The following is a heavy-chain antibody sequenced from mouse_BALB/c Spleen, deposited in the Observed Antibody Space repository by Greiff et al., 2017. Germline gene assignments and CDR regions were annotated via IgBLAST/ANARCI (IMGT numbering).Heavy chain of an antibody. D-gene: IGHD2-3*01. CDR1: GYSITSDYA. Sequence: EVNLVESGPGLVKPSQSLSLTCTVTGYSITSDYAWNWIRQFPGNKLEWMGYISYSGSTSYNPSLKSRISITRDTAKNQFFLQLNSVTTEDTATYYCARRTDGYSFAYWGQGTLVTVSA. CDR2: ISYSGST. V-gene: IGHV3-2*02. J-gene: IGHJ3*01. CDR3: ARRTDGYSFAY.